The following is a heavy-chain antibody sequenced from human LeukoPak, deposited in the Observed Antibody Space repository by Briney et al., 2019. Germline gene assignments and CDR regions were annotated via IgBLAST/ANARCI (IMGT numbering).Heavy chain of an antibody. CDR3: AKDGGY. D-gene: IGHD3-3*01. Sequence: QPGGSLRLSCVASGFTFSTYAMIWVRQAPGKGLEWVSAISNTGDNTYYADSVKGRFSISRDNSKNMVYLQMSGLRAEDTAVYYCAKDGGYWGQGTLVTVSP. J-gene: IGHJ4*02. CDR2: ISNTGDNT. V-gene: IGHV3-23*01. CDR1: GFTFSTYA.